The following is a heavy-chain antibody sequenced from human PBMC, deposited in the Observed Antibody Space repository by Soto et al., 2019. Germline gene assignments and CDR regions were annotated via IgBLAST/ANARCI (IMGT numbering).Heavy chain of an antibody. CDR3: ARVSRCSSTSCHGSYYYYYGMDV. CDR1: GYTFTSYG. CDR2: ISAYNGNT. V-gene: IGHV1-18*04. D-gene: IGHD2-2*01. J-gene: IGHJ6*02. Sequence: RASVKVSCKASGYTFTSYGISWVRQAPGQGLEWMGWISAYNGNTNYAQKLQGRVTMTTDTSTSTAYMELRSLRSDDTAVYYCARVSRCSSTSCHGSYYYYYGMDVWGQGTTVTVSS.